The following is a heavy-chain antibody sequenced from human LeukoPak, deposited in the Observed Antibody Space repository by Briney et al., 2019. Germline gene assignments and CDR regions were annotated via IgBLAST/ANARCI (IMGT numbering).Heavy chain of an antibody. Sequence: PGGSLRLSCAASGFTFDDYGMSWVRQAPGKGLEWVSGINWNGGSTGYADSVKGRFTISRDNAKNSLYLQMNSLRAEDTAVYYCARTLYYDSSGYLNLFDYWGQGTLVTVSS. J-gene: IGHJ4*02. D-gene: IGHD3-22*01. CDR1: GFTFDDYG. V-gene: IGHV3-20*04. CDR3: ARTLYYDSSGYLNLFDY. CDR2: INWNGGST.